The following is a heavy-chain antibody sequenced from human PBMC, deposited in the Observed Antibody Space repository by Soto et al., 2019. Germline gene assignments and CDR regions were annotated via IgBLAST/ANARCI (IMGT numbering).Heavy chain of an antibody. Sequence: QVQLQESGPGLVKPSQTLSLTCTVSGGSISSGCYYWSWIRQHPGKGLEWIGYIYYSGSTYYSPSLKSRVTRSVDTSKNQLSLKLSSVTAADTAVYYCARDLQYSRLFYGMDVWGQGTTVTVSS. J-gene: IGHJ6*02. V-gene: IGHV4-31*03. CDR2: IYYSGST. D-gene: IGHD6-13*01. CDR3: ARDLQYSRLFYGMDV. CDR1: GGSISSGCYY.